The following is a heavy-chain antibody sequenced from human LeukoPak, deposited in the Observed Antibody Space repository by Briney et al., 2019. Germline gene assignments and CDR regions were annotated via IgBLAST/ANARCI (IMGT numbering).Heavy chain of an antibody. D-gene: IGHD3-9*01. V-gene: IGHV3-7*01. CDR2: IKQDGSEK. CDR1: GFTFSSYW. CDR3: ARDHSDILTGYPGEFDY. Sequence: PGGSLRPSCAASGFTFSSYWMSWVRQAPGKGLEWVANIKQDGSEKYYVDSVKGRFTISRDNAKNSLYLQMNSLRAEDTAVYYCARDHSDILTGYPGEFDYWGQGTLVTVSS. J-gene: IGHJ4*02.